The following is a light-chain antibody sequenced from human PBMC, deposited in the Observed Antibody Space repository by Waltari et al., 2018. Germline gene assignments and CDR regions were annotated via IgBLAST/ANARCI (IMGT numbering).Light chain of an antibody. Sequence: IQMTQSPSTLSASVGDRVTLTCRASQSIGSSLAWYQQKPGKAPKVVIYEASSLESGVPSRFSGSGSGTEFTLTISSLQPDDFATYYCQQCNSYLLTFGGGTKVEIK. J-gene: IGKJ4*01. CDR3: QQCNSYLLT. CDR2: EAS. CDR1: QSIGSS. V-gene: IGKV1-5*03.